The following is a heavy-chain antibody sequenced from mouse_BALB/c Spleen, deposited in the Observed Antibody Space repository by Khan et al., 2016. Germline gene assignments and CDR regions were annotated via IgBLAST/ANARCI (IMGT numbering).Heavy chain of an antibody. CDR2: IWRGGNT. V-gene: IGHV2-5-1*01. Sequence: QVQLKQSGPSLVQPSQSLSITCTVSGFSLTTYVVHWVRQSPGKGLEWLGVIWRGGNTDYNAAFMSRLRITKDNSKSQVFFKMNSLQANDTAISYCAKVDDYDSDGAWFAYWGQGSLVTVAA. D-gene: IGHD2-4*01. J-gene: IGHJ3*01. CDR3: AKVDDYDSDGAWFAY. CDR1: GFSLTTYV.